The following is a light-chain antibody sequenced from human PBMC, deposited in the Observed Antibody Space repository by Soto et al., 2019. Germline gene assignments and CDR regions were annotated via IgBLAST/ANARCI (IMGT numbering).Light chain of an antibody. J-gene: IGLJ2*01. CDR2: DNN. Sequence: QSVLTQPPSVSAAPGQKVTISCSGSSSNIGSSYVSWYQQLPGTAPKLLIYDNNKRPSGIPDRFSGSKSDTSATLGITGLQTGDEADYYCGTWDSRLIAGVFGGGTKLTVL. CDR1: SSNIGSSY. CDR3: GTWDSRLIAGV. V-gene: IGLV1-51*01.